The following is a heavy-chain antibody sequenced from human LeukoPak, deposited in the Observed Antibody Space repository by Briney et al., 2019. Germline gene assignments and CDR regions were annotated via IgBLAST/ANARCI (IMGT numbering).Heavy chain of an antibody. CDR3: ASRLRPHIVVVPAAKGWFDP. CDR2: IYYSGST. J-gene: IGHJ5*02. D-gene: IGHD2-2*01. CDR1: GGSISSSSYY. Sequence: SETLSLTCTVSGGSISSSSYYWGWIRQPPGKGLEWNGSIYYSGSTYYNPSLKSRVTISVDTSKNQFSLKLSSVTAADTAVYYCASRLRPHIVVVPAAKGWFDPWGQGTLVTVSS. V-gene: IGHV4-39*01.